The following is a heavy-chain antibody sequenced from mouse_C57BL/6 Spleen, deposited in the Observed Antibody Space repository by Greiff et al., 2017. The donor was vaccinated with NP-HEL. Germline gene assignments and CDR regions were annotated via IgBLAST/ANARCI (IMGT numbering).Heavy chain of an antibody. V-gene: IGHV7-1*01. D-gene: IGHD1-1*01. CDR1: GFTFSDFY. CDR2: SRNKANDYTT. Sequence: EVQVVESGGGLVQSGRSLRLSCATSGFTFSDFYMEWVRQAPGKGLEWIAASRNKANDYTTEYSASVKGRFIVSRDTSQSILYLQMNALRAEDTAIYYCARDPAYEAMDYWGQGTSVTVSS. J-gene: IGHJ4*01. CDR3: ARDPAYEAMDY.